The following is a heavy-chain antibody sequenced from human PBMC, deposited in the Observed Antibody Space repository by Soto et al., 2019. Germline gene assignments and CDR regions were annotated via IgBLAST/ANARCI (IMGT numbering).Heavy chain of an antibody. D-gene: IGHD4-4*01. V-gene: IGHV4-59*01. CDR2: IYNSGTT. Sequence: KPSETLSLTCPVSGDSITSNHWNWIRQPPGRGLEWIGYIYNSGTTKYNPSLKSRVIISVDTSKNQLSLKLSSVTAADTAVYYCARVSMSTVSWGFDPWGQGTLVTV. CDR3: ARVSMSTVSWGFDP. J-gene: IGHJ5*02. CDR1: GDSITSNH.